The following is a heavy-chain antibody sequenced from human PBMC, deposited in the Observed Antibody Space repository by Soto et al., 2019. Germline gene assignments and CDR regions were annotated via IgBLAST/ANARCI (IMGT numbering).Heavy chain of an antibody. CDR2: IIPIFGTA. D-gene: IGHD1-26*01. J-gene: IGHJ3*02. CDR1: GGTFSSYA. CDR3: ARDRVGPITAFDI. V-gene: IGHV1-69*13. Sequence: RASVKVSCKASGGTFSSYAISWVRQAPGQGLEWMGGIIPIFGTANYAQKFQGRVTITADESTSTAYMELSSLRSEDTAVYYCARDRVGPITAFDIWGQGTMVTVSS.